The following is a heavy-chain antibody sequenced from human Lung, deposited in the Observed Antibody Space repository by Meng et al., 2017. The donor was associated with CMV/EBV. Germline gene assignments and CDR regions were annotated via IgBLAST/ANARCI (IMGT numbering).Heavy chain of an antibody. CDR3: AIKHRLSGISPGQGWFEP. V-gene: IGHV1-18*04. Sequence: ASXXVSXKASGYTFTSYDISWVRHAPGQGLEWMGWISAYNGNTNYAQKLQSRVTTTTDTSTSTAYIKLMSLQSDDTAVYYCAIKHRLSGISPGQGWFEPWXQGTXVTVSS. J-gene: IGHJ5*02. CDR2: ISAYNGNT. D-gene: IGHD1-14*01. CDR1: GYTFTSYD.